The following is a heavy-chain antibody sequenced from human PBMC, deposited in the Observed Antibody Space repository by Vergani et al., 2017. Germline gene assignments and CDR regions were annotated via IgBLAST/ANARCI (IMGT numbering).Heavy chain of an antibody. D-gene: IGHD3-3*01. CDR1: GGTFSSYA. J-gene: IGHJ5*02. V-gene: IGHV1-69*12. CDR2: IIPIFGTA. Sequence: QVQLVQSGAEVKKPGSSVKVSCKASGGTFSSYAISWVRQAPGQGLEWMGGIIPIFGTANYAQKFQGRVTITADESTSTAYMELSSLRSEDTAVYYCARHRFIGDFWSGFWFDPWGQGTLVTVSS. CDR3: ARHRFIGDFWSGFWFDP.